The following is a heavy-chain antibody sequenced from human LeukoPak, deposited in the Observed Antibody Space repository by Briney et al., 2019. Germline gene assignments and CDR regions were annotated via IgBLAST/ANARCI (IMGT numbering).Heavy chain of an antibody. D-gene: IGHD2-2*01. J-gene: IGHJ4*02. V-gene: IGHV3-21*04. CDR2: ISSSSSYI. CDR3: AKDLSRIVVVPAASSFDY. Sequence: GGSLRLSCAASGFTFSSYSMNWVRQAPGKGLEWVSSISSSSSYIYYADSVKGRFTISRDNSKNTLYLQMNSLRAEDTAVYYCAKDLSRIVVVPAASSFDYWGQGTLVTVSS. CDR1: GFTFSSYS.